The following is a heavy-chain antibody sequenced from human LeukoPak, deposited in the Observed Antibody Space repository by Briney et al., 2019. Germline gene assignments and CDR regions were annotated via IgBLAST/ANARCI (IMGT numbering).Heavy chain of an antibody. D-gene: IGHD3-16*01. CDR2: IIPIFGTA. Sequence: SVKVSCKASGGTFSSYAISWVRQAPGQGLEWMGGIIPIFGTANYAQKFQGRVTITADESTSTAYMELSSLRSEDTAVYYCARDRYDYVQETTRGPYYYGMDVWGKGTTVTASS. CDR3: ARDRYDYVQETTRGPYYYGMDV. J-gene: IGHJ6*04. V-gene: IGHV1-69*01. CDR1: GGTFSSYA.